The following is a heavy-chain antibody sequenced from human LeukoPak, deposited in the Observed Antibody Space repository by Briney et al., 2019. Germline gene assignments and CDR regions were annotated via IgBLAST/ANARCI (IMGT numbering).Heavy chain of an antibody. D-gene: IGHD5-18*01. CDR2: ISGSSSYI. V-gene: IGHV3-21*01. Sequence: GGSLRLSCAASGFTFSSYAMSWVRQAPGKGLEWVSCISGSSSYIFYADSVKGRFTISRDNAKNSLYLQINSLRAEDAAVYYCARGQKQLWLHKDYWGQGTLVTVSS. CDR3: ARGQKQLWLHKDY. J-gene: IGHJ4*02. CDR1: GFTFSSYA.